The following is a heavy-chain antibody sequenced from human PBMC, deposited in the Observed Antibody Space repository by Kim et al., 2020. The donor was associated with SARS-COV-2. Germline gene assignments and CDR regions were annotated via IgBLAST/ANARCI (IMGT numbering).Heavy chain of an antibody. CDR3: ARVVAVAGTPPHYYYYYGMDV. Sequence: ASVKVSCKASGYTFTSYGISWVRQAPGQGLEWMGWISAYNGNTNYAQKLQGRVTMTTDTSTSTAYMELRSLRSDDTAVYYCARVVAVAGTPPHYYYYYGMDVWGQGTTVTVSS. CDR2: ISAYNGNT. J-gene: IGHJ6*02. CDR1: GYTFTSYG. D-gene: IGHD6-19*01. V-gene: IGHV1-18*04.